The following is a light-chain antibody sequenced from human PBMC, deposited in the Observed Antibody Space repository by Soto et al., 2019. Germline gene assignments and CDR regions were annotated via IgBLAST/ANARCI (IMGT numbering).Light chain of an antibody. CDR2: GAS. Sequence: EIVLTQSPGILSLSPGERASLSCGASQSISSSFLAWYQQKPGQAPRLLIYGASSRATGIPDRFSGNGSETHFTLTISRLEPEDFAVYYCQQYDNSPITFGQGTRLEIK. CDR1: QSISSSF. V-gene: IGKV3-20*01. J-gene: IGKJ5*01. CDR3: QQYDNSPIT.